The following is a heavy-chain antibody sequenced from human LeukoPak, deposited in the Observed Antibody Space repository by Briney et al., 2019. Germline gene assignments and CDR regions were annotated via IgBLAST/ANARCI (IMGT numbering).Heavy chain of an antibody. Sequence: GRSLRLSCAASGFTFTGYGMHWVRQAPGKGLEWVALISFDGSQKYYADSVKGRFTISRDSSKDTLYLQMNSLRAEDTAVYYCASLDSSGDWGQGTLVTVSS. CDR3: ASLDSSGD. CDR1: GFTFTGYG. V-gene: IGHV3-30-3*01. CDR2: ISFDGSQK. J-gene: IGHJ4*02. D-gene: IGHD3-22*01.